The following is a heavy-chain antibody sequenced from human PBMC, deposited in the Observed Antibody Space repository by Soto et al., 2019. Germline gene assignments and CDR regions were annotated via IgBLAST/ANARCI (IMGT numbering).Heavy chain of an antibody. CDR2: MNPYTGKA. D-gene: IGHD6-25*01. V-gene: IGHV1-8*01. Sequence: GASVKLSCKASGYTFTTCDINWVRQAPGQGLEWMGWMNPYTGKACYAQKFQGRVTMTRDNSISTAYMELSSLRSEDTAVYYCARRKERSGPNYFDYWGLGTLVTVS. J-gene: IGHJ4*02. CDR1: GYTFTTCD. CDR3: ARRKERSGPNYFDY.